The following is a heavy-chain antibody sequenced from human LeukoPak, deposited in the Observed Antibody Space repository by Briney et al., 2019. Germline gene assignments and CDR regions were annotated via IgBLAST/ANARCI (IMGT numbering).Heavy chain of an antibody. CDR1: GFSFSSYG. J-gene: IGHJ3*02. D-gene: IGHD3-16*01. Sequence: GGSLRLSCAASGFSFSSYGMHWVRQAPGKGLEWVAVIWYDGSNKYYVDSVKGRFTISRDNSKNTLYLQMSSLRAEDTAVYYCAREDRVYVWATPRLHAFDICGQGTMVTVSS. CDR2: IWYDGSNK. CDR3: AREDRVYVWATPRLHAFDI. V-gene: IGHV3-33*01.